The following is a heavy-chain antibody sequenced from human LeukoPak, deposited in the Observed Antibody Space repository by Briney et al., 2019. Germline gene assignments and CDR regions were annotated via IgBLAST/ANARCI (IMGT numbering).Heavy chain of an antibody. CDR1: GLAFSTYT. V-gene: IGHV3-21*01. Sequence: GGSLRLSCAASGLAFSTYTMNWVRQAPGKELEWVSSISSRSTHIYYADSVKGRFIISRDNAKNSLYLQMNSLRAEDTALYYCTRAKPGEHSYYDMDVWGKGTTVTVSS. CDR3: TRAKPGEHSYYDMDV. D-gene: IGHD2-21*01. CDR2: ISSRSTHI. J-gene: IGHJ6*04.